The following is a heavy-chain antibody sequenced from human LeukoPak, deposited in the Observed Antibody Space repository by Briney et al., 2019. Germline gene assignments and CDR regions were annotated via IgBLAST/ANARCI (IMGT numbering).Heavy chain of an antibody. CDR3: ARIDSSGGPPQMDY. J-gene: IGHJ4*02. CDR2: IDWDDDK. V-gene: IGHV2-70*17. D-gene: IGHD6-19*01. Sequence: SGPALVKPTQTLTLTCTFSGFPLSTSGMSVSWIRQPPGKALEWLARIDWDDDKFYSTSLKTRLTISKDTSKNQVVLTMTNMRPVDTATYFWARIDSSGGPPQMDYWGQGTLVTVST. CDR1: GFPLSTSGMS.